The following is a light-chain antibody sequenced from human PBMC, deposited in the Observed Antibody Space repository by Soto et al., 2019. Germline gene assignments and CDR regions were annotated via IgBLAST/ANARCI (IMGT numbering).Light chain of an antibody. J-gene: IGKJ4*01. CDR2: GAS. CDR1: QSVAGNY. Sequence: ENVLTQSPGTLSLSPGERATLSCRASQSVAGNYLGWYQQKPGQAPRLLVYGASSRATGIPDRYSGRGSGTDFTLTIRRLEPEDFAVYYYHQYGACPLHGSSPRPFGGGTKVEIK. V-gene: IGKV3-20*01. CDR3: HQYGACPLHGSSPRP.